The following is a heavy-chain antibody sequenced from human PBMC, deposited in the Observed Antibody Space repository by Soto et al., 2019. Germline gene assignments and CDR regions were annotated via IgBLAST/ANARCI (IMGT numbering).Heavy chain of an antibody. CDR3: ARDARRIAVAGRFDY. CDR1: GGTFSSYA. V-gene: IGHV1-69*05. CDR2: IIPIFGTA. D-gene: IGHD6-19*01. Sequence: GASVKVSCKASGGTFSSYAISWVRQAPGQGLEWMGGIIPIFGTANYAQKFQGRVTITTDTSTSTAYMELRSLRSDDTAVYYCARDARRIAVAGRFDYWGQGTLVTVSS. J-gene: IGHJ4*02.